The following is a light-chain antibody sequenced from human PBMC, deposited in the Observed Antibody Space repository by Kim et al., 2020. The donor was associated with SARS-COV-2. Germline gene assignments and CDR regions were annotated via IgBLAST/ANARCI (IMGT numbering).Light chain of an antibody. CDR1: NIGSKS. CDR3: QVWDSSSDHWV. CDR2: YDS. Sequence: ELTQPPSVSVAPGKTARITCGGNNIGSKSVHWYQQKPGQAPVLVIYYDSDRPSGIPERFSGSNSGNTATLTISRVEAGDEADYYCQVWDSSSDHWVFGGGTQLTVL. V-gene: IGLV3-21*04. J-gene: IGLJ3*02.